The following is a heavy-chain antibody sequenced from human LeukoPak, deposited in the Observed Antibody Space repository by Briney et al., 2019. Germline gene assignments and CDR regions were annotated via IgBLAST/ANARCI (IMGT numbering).Heavy chain of an antibody. J-gene: IGHJ4*02. Sequence: SQTLSLTCTVSGGSISTVDYFRSWIRQPPGKGREWIGDIYYSGSTYYNPSLKRRVTISVDTSKNQFSLKLSAVPAADTAVYYCAVGHYYHSSGYLFDYWGQGTLVTVSS. CDR1: GGSISTVDYF. V-gene: IGHV4-30-4*01. D-gene: IGHD3-22*01. CDR2: IYYSGST. CDR3: AVGHYYHSSGYLFDY.